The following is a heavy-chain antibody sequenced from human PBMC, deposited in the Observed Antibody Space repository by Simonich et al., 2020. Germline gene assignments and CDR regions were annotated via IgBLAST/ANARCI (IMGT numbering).Heavy chain of an antibody. CDR3: AREYSSSSDPYWYFDL. CDR2: IKQDERET. CDR1: GFTFSSYW. Sequence: EVQLVESGGGLVQPGGSLRLSCAASGFTFSSYWRSWVRQAPGEGLEWVANIKQDERETYEVDSVKGRITISRDNAKNSLYLQMNSLRAEDTAVYYCAREYSSSSDPYWYFDLWGRGTLVTVSS. J-gene: IGHJ2*01. D-gene: IGHD6-6*01. V-gene: IGHV3-7*01.